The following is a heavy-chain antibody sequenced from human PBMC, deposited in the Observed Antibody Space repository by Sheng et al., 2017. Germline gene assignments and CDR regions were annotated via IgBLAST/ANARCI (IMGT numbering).Heavy chain of an antibody. Sequence: EVQLVESGGGLVQPGGSLRLSCAASGFTFSSYWMGWVRQAPGKGLGWVATIKEDGSQKYYVDSVKGRFTISRDNSRNSLYLQMDSLRAEDTAVYYCARPVRRTSDDFWGQGTPGHRLL. D-gene: IGHD2-2*01. CDR2: IKEDGSQK. J-gene: IGHJ4*02. V-gene: IGHV3-7*01. CDR1: GFTFSSYW. CDR3: ARPVRRTSDDF.